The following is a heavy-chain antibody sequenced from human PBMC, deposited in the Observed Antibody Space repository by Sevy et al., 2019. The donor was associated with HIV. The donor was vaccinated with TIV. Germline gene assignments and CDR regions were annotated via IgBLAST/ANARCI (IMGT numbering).Heavy chain of an antibody. Sequence: GGYLRLSCVASEFTFSNYWMSWVRQAPGKGLEWLASIKQEGSEKNYVDSVKGRFTITRDNAKNSLYLQMNSLRDEDTAIYYCADAYSYGTTSSYYYYGMVVWGQGTTVTVSS. CDR1: EFTFSNYW. CDR2: IKQEGSEK. CDR3: ADAYSYGTTSSYYYYGMVV. V-gene: IGHV3-7*01. J-gene: IGHJ6*02. D-gene: IGHD5-18*01.